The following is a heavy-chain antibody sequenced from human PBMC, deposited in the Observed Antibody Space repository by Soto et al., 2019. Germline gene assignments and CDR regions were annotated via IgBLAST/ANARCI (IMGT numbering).Heavy chain of an antibody. V-gene: IGHV4-34*01. CDR3: ASSNWNDTYYYGMDV. D-gene: IGHD1-1*01. CDR1: GGSFSGYY. Sequence: NPSETLSLTCAVYGGSFSGYYWSWIRQPPGKGLKWIGEINHSGSTNYNPSLKSRVTISVDTSKNQFSLKLSSVTAADTAVYYCASSNWNDTYYYGMDVWGQGTTVTVSS. J-gene: IGHJ6*02. CDR2: INHSGST.